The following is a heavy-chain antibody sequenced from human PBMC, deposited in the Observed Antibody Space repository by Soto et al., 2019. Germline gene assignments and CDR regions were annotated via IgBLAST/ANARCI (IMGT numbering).Heavy chain of an antibody. CDR3: ARGFYCSGGSCYYYYGMDV. V-gene: IGHV1-69*01. CDR2: IIPIFGTA. D-gene: IGHD2-15*01. CDR1: GGTFSSYA. J-gene: IGHJ6*02. Sequence: QVQLVQSGAEVKKPGSSVKVSCKASGGTFSSYAISWVRQAPGQGLEWMGGIIPIFGTANYAQKFQGRVTITADESTSIAYMELSSLRSEDTAVYYCARGFYCSGGSCYYYYGMDVWGQGTTVTVSS.